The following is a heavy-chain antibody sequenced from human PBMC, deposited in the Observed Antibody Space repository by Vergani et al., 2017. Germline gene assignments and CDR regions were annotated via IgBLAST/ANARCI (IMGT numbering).Heavy chain of an antibody. CDR2: ISGSGGST. J-gene: IGHJ6*02. CDR3: ARVLEWLYNGMDV. Sequence: EVQLVESGGGLVQPGRSLRLSCAASGFTFSSYAMSWVRQAPGKGLEWVSAISGSGGSTYYADSVKGRFTISRDNAKNSLYLQMNSLRAEDTAVYYCARVLEWLYNGMDVWGQGTTVTVSS. CDR1: GFTFSSYA. V-gene: IGHV3-23*04. D-gene: IGHD3-3*01.